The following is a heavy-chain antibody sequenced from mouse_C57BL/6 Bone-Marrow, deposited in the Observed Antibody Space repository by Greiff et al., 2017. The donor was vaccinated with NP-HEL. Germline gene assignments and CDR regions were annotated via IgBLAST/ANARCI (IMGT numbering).Heavy chain of an antibody. CDR1: GYTFTSYW. V-gene: IGHV1-61*01. D-gene: IGHD1-1*01. CDR3: ARGGDYYGSSPGY. J-gene: IGHJ2*01. Sequence: QVQLQQSGAELVRPGSSVKLSCKASGYTFTSYWMDWVKQRPGQGLEWIGNIYPSDSETHYNQKFKDKATLTVDKSSSTAYMQLSSLTSEDSAVYYAARGGDYYGSSPGYWGQGTPLTVSS. CDR2: IYPSDSET.